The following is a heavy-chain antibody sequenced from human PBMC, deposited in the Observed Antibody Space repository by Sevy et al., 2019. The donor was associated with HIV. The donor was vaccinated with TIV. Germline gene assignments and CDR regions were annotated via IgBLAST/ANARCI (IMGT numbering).Heavy chain of an antibody. V-gene: IGHV3-33*01. CDR1: GFTFSSYG. J-gene: IGHJ2*01. D-gene: IGHD1-26*01. Sequence: GGSLRLSCAASGFTFSSYGMHWVRQAPGKGLEWVAVIWYDGSNKYYADSVKGRFTISRENSKNTLYLQMNSLRAEDTAVYYCARLSPYSGSYLSDWYFDLWGRGTLVTVSS. CDR2: IWYDGSNK. CDR3: ARLSPYSGSYLSDWYFDL.